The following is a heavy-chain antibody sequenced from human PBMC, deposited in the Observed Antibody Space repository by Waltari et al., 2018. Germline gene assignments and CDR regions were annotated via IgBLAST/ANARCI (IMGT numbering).Heavy chain of an antibody. CDR1: GFTFDDYA. CDR3: ARGKKIGYFDY. J-gene: IGHJ4*02. V-gene: IGHV3-9*01. Sequence: EVQLVESGGGLVQPGRSLRLSCAASGFTFDDYAMHWVRQAPGKGLEWVSVIYSGGSNYYADSVKGRFTISRDNAKNSLYLQMNSLRADDTAVYYCARGKKIGYFDYWGQGTLVTVSS. CDR2: IYSGGSN. D-gene: IGHD3-10*01.